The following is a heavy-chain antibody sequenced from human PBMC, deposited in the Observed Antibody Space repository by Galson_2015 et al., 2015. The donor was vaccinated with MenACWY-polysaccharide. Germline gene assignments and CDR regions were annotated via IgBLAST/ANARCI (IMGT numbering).Heavy chain of an antibody. V-gene: IGHV1-8*01. CDR3: ARTFCDFDY. CDR1: GYTFTNYD. J-gene: IGHJ4*02. CDR2: MNPNSGNS. Sequence: SVKVSCRASGYTFTNYDINWVRQAPGQGLEWMAWMNPNSGNSSYAQKFHGRVTLTKDTSINTAYLELSSLRSEDTAMYYCARTFCDFDYWGQGTLVTVSS.